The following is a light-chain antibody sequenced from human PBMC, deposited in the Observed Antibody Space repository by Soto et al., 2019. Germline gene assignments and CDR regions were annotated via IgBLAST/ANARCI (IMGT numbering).Light chain of an antibody. CDR3: QQYGSSPRT. V-gene: IGKV3-20*01. CDR2: GAS. J-gene: IGKJ1*01. CDR1: QSVSSN. Sequence: SPAPLSFSQGERATSSSRASQSVSSNLAWYQQKPGQAPRLLIYGASTRATGIPDRFSGSGSGTDFTLTISRLEPEDFAVYYCQQYGSSPRTFGQGTKVDIK.